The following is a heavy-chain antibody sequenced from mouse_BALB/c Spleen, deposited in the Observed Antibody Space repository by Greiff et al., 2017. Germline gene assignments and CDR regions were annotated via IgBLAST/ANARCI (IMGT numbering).Heavy chain of an antibody. V-gene: IGHV6-6*02. J-gene: IGHJ3*01. Sequence: EVKLEESGGGLVQPGGSMKLSCVASGFTFSNYWMNWVRQSPEKGLEWVAEIRLKSNNYATHYAESVKGRFTISRDDSKSSVYLQMNNLRAEDTGIYYCTRRGLRRGGFAYWGQGTLVTVSA. D-gene: IGHD2-4*01. CDR1: GFTFSNYW. CDR3: TRRGLRRGGFAY. CDR2: IRLKSNNYAT.